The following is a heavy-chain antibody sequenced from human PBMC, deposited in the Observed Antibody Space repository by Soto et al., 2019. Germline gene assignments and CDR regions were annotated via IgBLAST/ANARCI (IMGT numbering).Heavy chain of an antibody. CDR3: ARGIGYSSSWRTYYFDY. Sequence: SETLSLTCAVYGGSFSGYYWSWIRQPPGKGLEWIGEINHSGSTNYNPSLKSRVTISVDTSKNQFSLKLSSVTAADTAVYYCARGIGYSSSWRTYYFDYWGQGTLVTVPS. J-gene: IGHJ4*02. CDR1: GGSFSGYY. V-gene: IGHV4-34*01. CDR2: INHSGST. D-gene: IGHD6-13*01.